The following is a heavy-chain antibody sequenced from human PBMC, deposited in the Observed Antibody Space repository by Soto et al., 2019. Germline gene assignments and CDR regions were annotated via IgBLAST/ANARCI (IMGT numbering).Heavy chain of an antibody. D-gene: IGHD4-4*01. Sequence: EVQLLESGGGLVQPGGSLRLSCAASGFTFTNYAMTWVRQAPGKGLEWVSISSGSGSGGSTNYADSVKGRFTISRDNSKNTLYLQMNXXXXEDTAVYYCAKDRDDYRNYVFDY. CDR3: AKDRDDYRNYVFDY. J-gene: IGHJ4*01. V-gene: IGHV3-23*01. CDR1: GFTFTNYA. CDR2: SSGSGSGGST.